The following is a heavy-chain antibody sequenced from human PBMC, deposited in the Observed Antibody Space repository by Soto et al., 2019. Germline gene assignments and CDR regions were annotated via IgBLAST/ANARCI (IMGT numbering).Heavy chain of an antibody. V-gene: IGHV4-59*12. Sequence: PSETLSLTCTVSGGSISSYFWGGIRQPPGKGLEWIGYINHSGSTNYNPSLKSRVTISVDTSKNQFSLKLSSVTAADTAVYYCARAWGRSQGSSSGSTSYPNYQQYYYYGMDVWGQGTTVTVSS. CDR3: ARAWGRSQGSSSGSTSYPNYQQYYYYGMDV. CDR1: GGSISSYF. CDR2: INHSGST. J-gene: IGHJ6*02. D-gene: IGHD6-6*01.